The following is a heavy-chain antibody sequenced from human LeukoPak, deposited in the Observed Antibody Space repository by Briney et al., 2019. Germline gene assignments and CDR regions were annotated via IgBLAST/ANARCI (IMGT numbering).Heavy chain of an antibody. V-gene: IGHV1-46*01. CDR1: GYTFTSYC. D-gene: IGHD6-19*01. J-gene: IGHJ3*02. CDR2: INPSGGST. Sequence: ASVKVSCKASGYTFTSYCMHWVRQAPGQGLEWMGIINPSGGSTSYAQKFQGRVTMTRDTSTSTVYMELSSLRSEDTAVYYCARDWGSGWYENAFDIWGQGTMVTVSS. CDR3: ARDWGSGWYENAFDI.